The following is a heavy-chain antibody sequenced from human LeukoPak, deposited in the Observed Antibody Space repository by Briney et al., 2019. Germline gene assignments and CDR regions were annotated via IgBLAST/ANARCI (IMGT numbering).Heavy chain of an antibody. D-gene: IGHD3-9*01. Sequence: SETLSLTCTVSGGSISSYYWSWIRQPPGKGLEWIAYISDIGSINYNPSLKSRVTISLDTSKNQFSLKLSSVTAADTAVYYCARKTYYDILTGYIHENWFDPWGQGTLVTVSS. CDR3: ARKTYYDILTGYIHENWFDP. CDR2: ISDIGSI. J-gene: IGHJ5*02. V-gene: IGHV4-59*12. CDR1: GGSISSYY.